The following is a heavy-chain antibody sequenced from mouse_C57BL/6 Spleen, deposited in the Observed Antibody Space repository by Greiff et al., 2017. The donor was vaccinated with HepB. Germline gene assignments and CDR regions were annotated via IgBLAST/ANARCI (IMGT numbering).Heavy chain of an antibody. CDR2: IDPSASYT. V-gene: IGHV1-69*01. D-gene: IGHD2-5*01. J-gene: IGHJ2*01. Sequence: QVQLQQSGAELVMPGASVKLSCKASGYTFTSYWMHWVKQRPGQGLEWIGEIDPSASYTNYNQKFKGKSTLTVDKSSSTAYMQLSSLTSEDSAVYYCARRDSNCWGNFDYWGQGTTLTGSS. CDR3: ARRDSNCWGNFDY. CDR1: GYTFTSYW.